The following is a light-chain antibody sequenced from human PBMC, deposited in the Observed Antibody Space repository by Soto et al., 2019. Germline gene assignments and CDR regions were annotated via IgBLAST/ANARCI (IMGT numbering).Light chain of an antibody. CDR2: NNN. Sequence: QSVLIQPPSASGTARQRVTISCSGSSSNIGGNIVNWYQQLPGTAPKLLIYNNNQRPSGVPDRFSGSKSGTSASLAISGLQSEDEADYYCAAWDDSLNGVVFGGGTKLTVL. J-gene: IGLJ2*01. V-gene: IGLV1-44*01. CDR3: AAWDDSLNGVV. CDR1: SSNIGGNI.